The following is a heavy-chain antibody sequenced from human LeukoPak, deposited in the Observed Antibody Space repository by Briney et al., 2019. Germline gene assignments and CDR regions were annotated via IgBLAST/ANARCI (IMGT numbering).Heavy chain of an antibody. CDR3: ARDPIGSRWPYYFDY. D-gene: IGHD6-13*01. Sequence: GASVKVSCKASGYTFTTYAMHWVRQAPGQRLEWMGWINAGNGNTKYSQKFQARVTITRDTSASTAYMGLSSLRSEDTAVYYCARDPIGSRWPYYFDYWGQGSLVTVSS. CDR2: INAGNGNT. J-gene: IGHJ4*02. CDR1: GYTFTTYA. V-gene: IGHV1-3*01.